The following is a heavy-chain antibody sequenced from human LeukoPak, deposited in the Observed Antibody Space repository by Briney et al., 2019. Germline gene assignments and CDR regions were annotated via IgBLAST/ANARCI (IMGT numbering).Heavy chain of an antibody. Sequence: GGSLRLSCAASGFTFSTYAIHWVRQAPGRGLEWVAVIWFDGSEQYYADSVKGRFIISRDNSKSTSNLQLNSLRAEDTAVYYCAREGDSRWGELSPWGQGTLVTVSS. CDR3: AREGDSRWGELSP. D-gene: IGHD3-16*02. V-gene: IGHV3-33*01. CDR2: IWFDGSEQ. CDR1: GFTFSTYA. J-gene: IGHJ1*01.